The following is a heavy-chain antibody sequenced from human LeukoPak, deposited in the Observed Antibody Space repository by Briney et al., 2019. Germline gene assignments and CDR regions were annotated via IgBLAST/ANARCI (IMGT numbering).Heavy chain of an antibody. CDR2: ISSNSSAI. V-gene: IGHV3-48*01. J-gene: IGHJ4*02. CDR1: GFTFMAYS. Sequence: GGSLRLSCAASGFTFMAYSMNWVRQAPGKGLEWISYISSNSSAIYYADSVKGRFTISRDNSKNTLYLQMNSLRAEDTAVYYCAKSRAYCGGDCYSPVFDYWGQGTLVTVSS. D-gene: IGHD2-21*02. CDR3: AKSRAYCGGDCYSPVFDY.